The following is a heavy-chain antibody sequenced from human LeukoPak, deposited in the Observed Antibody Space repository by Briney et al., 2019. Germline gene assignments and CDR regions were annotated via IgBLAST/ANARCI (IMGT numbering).Heavy chain of an antibody. J-gene: IGHJ3*02. CDR3: ARILTTVASDAFDI. CDR1: GGSFSGYY. CDR2: INHSGST. D-gene: IGHD4-17*01. Sequence: SETLSLTCAVYGGSFSGYYWSWIRQPPGKGLEWIGEINHSGSTNYNPSLKSRVTISVDTSKNQFSLKLSSVTAADTAVYYCARILTTVASDAFDIWGQGTMVTVSS. V-gene: IGHV4-34*01.